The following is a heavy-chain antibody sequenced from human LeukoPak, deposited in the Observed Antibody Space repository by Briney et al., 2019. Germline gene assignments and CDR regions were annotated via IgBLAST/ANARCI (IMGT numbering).Heavy chain of an antibody. Sequence: SQTLSLTCTVSGGSISSGGYYWSWIRQHPGKGLEWIGYIYHSGSTYYNPSLKSRLTISVDTSENHFSLNMSSVTAADTAVYYCARGGRGSGSDYWYLDLWGRGTLVTVSS. D-gene: IGHD3-10*01. CDR2: IYHSGST. CDR3: ARGGRGSGSDYWYLDL. V-gene: IGHV4-31*03. J-gene: IGHJ2*01. CDR1: GGSISSGGYY.